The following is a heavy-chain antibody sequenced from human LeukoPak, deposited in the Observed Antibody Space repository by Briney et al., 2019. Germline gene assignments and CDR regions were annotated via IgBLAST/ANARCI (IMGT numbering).Heavy chain of an antibody. J-gene: IGHJ4*02. CDR1: GRTFSSYA. CDR3: AKVGFSEMEWLLYSDH. CDR2: INGSSGHT. D-gene: IGHD3-3*01. V-gene: IGHV3-23*01. Sequence: PGGSLRLSCAASGRTFSSYAMSWVRQAPGKGLEWVSAINGSSGHTYYADSVKGRFTISRDNSKNTLSLQMNSLRAEDTAVYYCAKVGFSEMEWLLYSDHWGQGTLVTVSS.